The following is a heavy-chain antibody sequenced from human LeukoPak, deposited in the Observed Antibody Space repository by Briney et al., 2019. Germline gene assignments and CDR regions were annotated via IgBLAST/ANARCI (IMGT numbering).Heavy chain of an antibody. J-gene: IGHJ4*02. V-gene: IGHV1-46*01. CDR3: ATDQRGYRPTPVV. CDR2: INPSGGST. CDR1: GYTFTSYY. Sequence: APSVTVSCKASGYTFTSYYMHWVRHAPGQGLEWMGIINPSGGSTSYAQKFQGRVTMTRDMSTSTVYMELSSLRSEDTAVYYCATDQRGYRPTPVVWGQGTLVTVSS. D-gene: IGHD2-15*01.